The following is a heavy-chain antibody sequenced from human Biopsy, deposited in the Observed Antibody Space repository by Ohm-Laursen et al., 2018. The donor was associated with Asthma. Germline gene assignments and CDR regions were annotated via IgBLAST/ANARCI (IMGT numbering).Heavy chain of an antibody. CDR2: IYSGGTS. J-gene: IGHJ4*02. CDR3: ARGDSSGWSHYYFDY. CDR1: GFAVSRDH. Sequence: LSLTCVASGFAVSRDHMFWVRQAPGKGLEWVSVIYSGGTSHTADSVRGRFTISRDFSKNTLHLQMHSLRVEDTAVYYCARGDSSGWSHYYFDYWGQGTLVTVSS. V-gene: IGHV3-53*01. D-gene: IGHD6-19*01.